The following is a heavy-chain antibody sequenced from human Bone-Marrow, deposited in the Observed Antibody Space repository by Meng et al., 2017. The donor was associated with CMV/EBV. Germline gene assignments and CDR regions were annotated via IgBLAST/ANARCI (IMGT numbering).Heavy chain of an antibody. J-gene: IGHJ4*02. CDR2: ISSSGSTI. CDR3: AKWVTIFGVVNPVDY. V-gene: IGHV3-11*01. D-gene: IGHD3-3*01. Sequence: GGSLRLSCAASGFTFSDYYMSWIRQAPGKGLEWVSYISSSGSTIYYADSVKGRFTISRDNAKNSLYPQMNSLRAEDTAVYYCAKWVTIFGVVNPVDYWGQGTLVTVSS. CDR1: GFTFSDYY.